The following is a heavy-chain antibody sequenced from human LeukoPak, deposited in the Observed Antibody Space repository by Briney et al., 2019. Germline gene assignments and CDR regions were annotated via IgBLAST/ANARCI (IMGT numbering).Heavy chain of an antibody. CDR2: ISGSGGST. J-gene: IGHJ4*02. CDR3: AKGLRYFDWLLDY. CDR1: GFTFSTYG. D-gene: IGHD3-9*01. V-gene: IGHV3-23*01. Sequence: TGGSLRLSCAASGFTFSTYGMSWVRQAPGKGLEWVSAISGSGGSTYYADSVKGRFTISRDNSKNTLYLQMNSLRAEDTAVYYCAKGLRYFDWLLDYWGQGTLVTVSS.